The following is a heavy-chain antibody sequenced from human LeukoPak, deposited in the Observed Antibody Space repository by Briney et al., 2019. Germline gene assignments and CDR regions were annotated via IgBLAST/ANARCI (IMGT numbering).Heavy chain of an antibody. CDR2: IIPIFGTA. D-gene: IGHD3-22*01. Sequence: ASVKVSCKASGGTFSSYAISWVRQAPGQGLEWMGGIIPIFGTANYAQKFQGRVTITADESTSTAYMELSSLRPEDTAVYYCARSKVVVISLYYYYGMDVWGQGTTVTVSS. CDR1: GGTFSSYA. J-gene: IGHJ6*02. CDR3: ARSKVVVISLYYYYGMDV. V-gene: IGHV1-69*13.